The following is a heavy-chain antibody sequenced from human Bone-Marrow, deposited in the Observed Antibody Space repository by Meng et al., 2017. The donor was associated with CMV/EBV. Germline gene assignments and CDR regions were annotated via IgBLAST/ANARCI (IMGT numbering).Heavy chain of an antibody. CDR1: GFSLNSNGMG. CDR3: AHRPTEGLFDY. V-gene: IGHV2-5*02. CDR2: IYWDGDK. J-gene: IGHJ4*02. Sequence: QITLKEPGPPLLKPPQTLTLTCTFSGFSLNSNGMGVGWIRQPPGKALEWLALIYWDGDKRYSPSLKSRLTITKDTSNNQVVLTMTNMGPVDTATYFCAHRPTEGLFDYWGQGTLVTVSS.